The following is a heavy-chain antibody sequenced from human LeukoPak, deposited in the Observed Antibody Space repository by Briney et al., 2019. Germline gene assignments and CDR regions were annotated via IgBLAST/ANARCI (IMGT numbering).Heavy chain of an antibody. CDR3: ARDAKYYYDSSGYYIY. CDR2: IIPILGIA. CDR1: GGTFSSYA. V-gene: IGHV1-69*04. Sequence: SAKVSCKASGGTFSSYAISWVRQAPGQGLEWMGRIIPILGIANYAQKFQGRVTITADKSTSTAYMEPSSLRSEDTAVYYCARDAKYYYDSSGYYIYWGQGTLVTVSS. D-gene: IGHD3-22*01. J-gene: IGHJ4*02.